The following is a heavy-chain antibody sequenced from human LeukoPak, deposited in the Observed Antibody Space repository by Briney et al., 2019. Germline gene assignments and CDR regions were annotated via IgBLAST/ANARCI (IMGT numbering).Heavy chain of an antibody. J-gene: IGHJ4*02. CDR1: GFTVSSNY. D-gene: IGHD6-19*01. CDR2: IYSGGST. Sequence: GSLRLSCAASGFTVSSNYMSWVRQAPGKGLEWVSVIYSGGSTYYADSVKGRFTISRDNSKNTLYLQMNSLRAEDTAVYYCARGQGIAVAGYYFDYWGQGTLVTVSS. V-gene: IGHV3-53*01. CDR3: ARGQGIAVAGYYFDY.